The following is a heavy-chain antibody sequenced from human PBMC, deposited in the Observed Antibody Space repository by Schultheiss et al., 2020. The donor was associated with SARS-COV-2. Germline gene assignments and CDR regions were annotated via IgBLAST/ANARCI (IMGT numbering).Heavy chain of an antibody. CDR1: GGSISSYY. CDR2: IYYSGST. V-gene: IGHV4-59*12. D-gene: IGHD3-10*01. Sequence: SETLSLTCTVSGGSISSYYWSWIRQPPGKGLEWIGYIYYSGSTNYNPSLKSRVTMSVDTSKNQFSLKMTSVTAADTAVYYCARDKYYGSGEKYYYYYYGMDVWGQGTTVTVSS. J-gene: IGHJ6*02. CDR3: ARDKYYGSGEKYYYYYYGMDV.